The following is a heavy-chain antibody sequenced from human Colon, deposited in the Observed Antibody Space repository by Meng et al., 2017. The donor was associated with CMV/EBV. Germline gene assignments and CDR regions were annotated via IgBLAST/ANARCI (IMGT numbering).Heavy chain of an antibody. CDR2: IKQDGSEK. CDR3: ARGLYDFWSGYYFDY. J-gene: IGHJ4*02. CDR1: GFTFSSYW. Sequence: GGSLRLSCAASGFTFSSYWMSWVRQAPGKGLEWVANIKQDGSEKYYVDSVKGRFTISRDNAKNSLYLQMNSLRAEDTAVYYCARGLYDFWSGYYFDYWGQGTLVTVSS. V-gene: IGHV3-7*01. D-gene: IGHD3-3*01.